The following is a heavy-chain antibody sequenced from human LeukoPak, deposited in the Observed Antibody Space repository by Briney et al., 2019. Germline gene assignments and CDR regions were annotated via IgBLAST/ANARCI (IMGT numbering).Heavy chain of an antibody. CDR1: GYSISSGYY. D-gene: IGHD3-10*01. V-gene: IGHV4-38-2*01. CDR2: IYHSGST. J-gene: IGHJ2*01. CDR3: ARVLLWFGELLGNWYFDL. Sequence: SETLSLTCAVSGYSISSGYYWGWIRPPPGKGLEWIGSIYHSGSTYYNPSLKSRVTISVDTSKNQFSLKLSSVTAADTAVYYCARVLLWFGELLGNWYFDLWGRGTLVTVPS.